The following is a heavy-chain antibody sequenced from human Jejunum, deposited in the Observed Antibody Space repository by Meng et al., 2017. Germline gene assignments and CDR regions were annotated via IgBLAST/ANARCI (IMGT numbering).Heavy chain of an antibody. V-gene: IGHV3-7*01. D-gene: IGHD4-17*01. Sequence: EVQLVESGGALVQPGGSLRLSCAASGFSFNTYWMTWARQAPGRGLEWVANINEDGSLKYHVDSVKGRFTISRDNAENTLYLQMNSLRGEDSAVYYCARGGVAYAEAVQWGQGTLVTVSS. J-gene: IGHJ1*01. CDR2: INEDGSLK. CDR3: ARGGVAYAEAVQ. CDR1: GFSFNTYW.